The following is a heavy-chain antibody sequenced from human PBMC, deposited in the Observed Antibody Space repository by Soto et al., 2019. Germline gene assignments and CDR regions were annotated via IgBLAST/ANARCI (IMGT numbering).Heavy chain of an antibody. V-gene: IGHV3-23*01. Sequence: GGSLRLSCAASGFTFSSYAMSWVRQAPGKGLEWVSAISGSGGSTYYADSVKGRFTISRDNSKNTLYLQMNSLRAEDTAVYYCAKDSYYGSGSYFYYYYYMDVWGKGTTVTVSS. D-gene: IGHD3-10*01. J-gene: IGHJ6*03. CDR3: AKDSYYGSGSYFYYYYYMDV. CDR2: ISGSGGST. CDR1: GFTFSSYA.